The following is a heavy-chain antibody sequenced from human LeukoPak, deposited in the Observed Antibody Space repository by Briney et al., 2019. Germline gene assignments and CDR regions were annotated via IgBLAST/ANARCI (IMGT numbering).Heavy chain of an antibody. CDR1: GYIFTDYW. Sequence: GESLKISCKGSGYIFTDYWIGWVRQMPGKGLEWMGTIYPGDSDTTYSPSVQGQVTISADKSISTAYLQWNSLKASDTAMYYCASSPGGNYYYYGMDVWGQGTTVTVSS. CDR3: ASSPGGNYYYYGMDV. D-gene: IGHD3-16*01. CDR2: IYPGDSDT. V-gene: IGHV5-51*01. J-gene: IGHJ6*02.